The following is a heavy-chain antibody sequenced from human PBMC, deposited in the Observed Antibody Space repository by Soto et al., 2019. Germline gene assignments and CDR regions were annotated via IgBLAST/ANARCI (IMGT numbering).Heavy chain of an antibody. J-gene: IGHJ2*01. V-gene: IGHV4-59*01. CDR2: IYYTGST. Sequence: QVQLQESGPGLVKPSETLSLTCTVSGGSISSYYWSWIRQPPGKGLEWIGYIYYTGSTNYNPSLHSRVTISVDTSKNQFSLQLSSVTAADTAVYYCAYFNWYFDLWGRGTLVTVSS. CDR3: AYFNWYFDL. CDR1: GGSISSYY.